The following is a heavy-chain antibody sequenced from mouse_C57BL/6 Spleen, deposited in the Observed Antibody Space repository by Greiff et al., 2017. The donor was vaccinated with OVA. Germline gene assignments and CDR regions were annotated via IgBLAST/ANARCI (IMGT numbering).Heavy chain of an antibody. J-gene: IGHJ2*01. CDR2: LDPDTGGT. Sequence: QVQLQQSGAELVRPGASVTLSCKASCFTFTDYEMHWVKQTPVHGLEWIGALDPDTGGTASKQKFKGKAILTADNSSSTAYMELRSLTSEDSAVYYCTRVLFGYRGQGTTLTDSS. V-gene: IGHV1-15*01. CDR1: CFTFTDYE. CDR3: TRVLFGY.